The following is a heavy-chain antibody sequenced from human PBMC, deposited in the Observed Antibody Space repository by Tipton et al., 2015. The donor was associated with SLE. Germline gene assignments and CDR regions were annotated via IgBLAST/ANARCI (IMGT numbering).Heavy chain of an antibody. CDR1: GGSISSYY. V-gene: IGHV4-59*08. D-gene: IGHD6-19*01. J-gene: IGHJ4*02. CDR3: ARRTVAEFDY. CDR2: IYYSGST. Sequence: LRLSCTVSGGSISSYYRSWIRQPPGKGLEWIGYIYYSGSTNYNPSLKSRVTISVDTSKNQFSLKLSSVTAADTAVYYCARRTVAEFDYWGQGTLVTVSS.